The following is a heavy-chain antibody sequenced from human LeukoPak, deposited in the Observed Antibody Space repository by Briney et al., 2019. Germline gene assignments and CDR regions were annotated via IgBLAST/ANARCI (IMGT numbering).Heavy chain of an antibody. CDR2: IHYTGST. J-gene: IGHJ4*02. V-gene: IGHV4-59*01. D-gene: IGHD3-3*01. CDR3: ARYGFYHFDS. CDR1: GGSIRGYY. Sequence: SETLSLTCTASGGSIRGYYWSWVRQPPGRGLEFIGHIHYTGSTYYNPSLKSRVAISLDTPKNQFSLKLSSVTAADTAVYYCARYGFYHFDSWGQGTRLTVSS.